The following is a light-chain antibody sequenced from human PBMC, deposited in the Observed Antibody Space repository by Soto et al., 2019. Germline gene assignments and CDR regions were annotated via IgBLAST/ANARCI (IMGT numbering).Light chain of an antibody. CDR1: SSDVGSYNL. J-gene: IGLJ1*01. V-gene: IGLV2-23*01. Sequence: QSVLTRPASVSGSPGQSITISCTGTSSDVGSYNLVSWYQHHPGKAPKLMIFEGSKRPSGVSNRFSASKSGTTASLTISGLQAEDEADYYCCSYAGSTTFYVFGGGTKVTVL. CDR3: CSYAGSTTFYV. CDR2: EGS.